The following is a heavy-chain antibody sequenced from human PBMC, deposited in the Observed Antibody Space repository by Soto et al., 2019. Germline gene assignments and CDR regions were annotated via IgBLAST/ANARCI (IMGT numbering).Heavy chain of an antibody. J-gene: IGHJ6*02. Sequence: ASVKVSCKASGYTFTSYAMHWVRQAPGQRLEWMGWINAGNGNTKYSQKFQGRVTITRDTSASTAYMELSSLRSEDTAVYYCARDGGYDMNYGMDVWGQGTTVTVSS. CDR2: INAGNGNT. D-gene: IGHD5-12*01. CDR1: GYTFTSYA. CDR3: ARDGGYDMNYGMDV. V-gene: IGHV1-3*01.